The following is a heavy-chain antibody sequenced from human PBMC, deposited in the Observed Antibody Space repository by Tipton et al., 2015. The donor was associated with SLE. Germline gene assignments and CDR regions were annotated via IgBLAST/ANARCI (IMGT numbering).Heavy chain of an antibody. CDR1: GGSISSDF. CDR2: MFNGGST. D-gene: IGHD3-3*01. J-gene: IGHJ4*02. V-gene: IGHV4-59*01. CDR3: ARHLGVIIAFDY. Sequence: LRLSCSVSGGSISSDFWSWIRQPPGKGLQLIGYMFNGGSTNFNPSLKSRVTISVDTSKNQFSLRLSSVTAADTAVYYCARHLGVIIAFDYWGQGTLVTVSP.